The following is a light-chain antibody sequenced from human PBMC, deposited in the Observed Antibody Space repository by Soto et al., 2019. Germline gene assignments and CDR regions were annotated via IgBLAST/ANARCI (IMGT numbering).Light chain of an antibody. Sequence: EIVMTHSPATLSVSPGERATLSCRASQCVSSNLAWYQQKPGQAPRLLIYGASTRATGIPARFSGSGSGTEYTLTISSLQSEDFAVYYCQQYNNWPLTFGGGTKVEIK. V-gene: IGKV3-15*01. CDR1: QCVSSN. CDR2: GAS. CDR3: QQYNNWPLT. J-gene: IGKJ4*01.